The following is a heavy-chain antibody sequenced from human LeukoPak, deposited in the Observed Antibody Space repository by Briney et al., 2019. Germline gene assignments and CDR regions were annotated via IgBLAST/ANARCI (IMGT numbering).Heavy chain of an antibody. Sequence: PSETLSLTCAVYGGSFSGYYWSWIRQPPGKGLEWIGEINHSGSTNYNPSLKSRVTISVDTSKNQFSLKLSSVTAADTAVYYCAREIRYYVSSGYTYYFDYWGQGTLVTVSS. CDR3: AREIRYYVSSGYTYYFDY. D-gene: IGHD3-22*01. CDR2: INHSGST. CDR1: GGSFSGYY. V-gene: IGHV4-34*01. J-gene: IGHJ4*02.